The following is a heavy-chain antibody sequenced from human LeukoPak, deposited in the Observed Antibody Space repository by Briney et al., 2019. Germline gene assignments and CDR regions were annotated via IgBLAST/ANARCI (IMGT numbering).Heavy chain of an antibody. Sequence: PSETLSLTCTVSGGSISSSSYYWGWIRQPAGKGLEWIGRIYISGSTNYNPSLKSRVTMSVDTSKNQFSLKLSSVTAADTAVYYCARDRGTWNDDGFDYWGQGTLVTVSS. J-gene: IGHJ4*02. CDR2: IYISGST. CDR3: ARDRGTWNDDGFDY. V-gene: IGHV4-61*02. CDR1: GGSISSSSYY. D-gene: IGHD1-1*01.